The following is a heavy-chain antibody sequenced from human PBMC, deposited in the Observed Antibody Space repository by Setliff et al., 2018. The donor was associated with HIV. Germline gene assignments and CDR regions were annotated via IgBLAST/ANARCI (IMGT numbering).Heavy chain of an antibody. D-gene: IGHD5-12*01. CDR3: ARGVPRGRLRFPNWFDP. V-gene: IGHV4-34*01. Sequence: SETLSLTCAFYGGSFSSYYWNWIRQPPGKGLEWIGEFSPTGSPTYNPSLESRVTISVDTSKNQCSLKLRSLTAADTAIYYCARGVPRGRLRFPNWFDPWGQGTLVTVSS. J-gene: IGHJ5*02. CDR2: FSPTGSP. CDR1: GGSFSSYY.